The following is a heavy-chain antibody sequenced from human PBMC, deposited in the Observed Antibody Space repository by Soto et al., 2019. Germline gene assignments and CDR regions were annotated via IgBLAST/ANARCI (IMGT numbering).Heavy chain of an antibody. CDR2: IYYSGST. Sequence: PSETLSLTCTVSGGSISSSSYYWGWIRQPPGKGLEWIGSIYYSGSTYYNPSLKSRVTISVDTSKNQFSLKLSSVTAADTAVYYCARSLYLDYWGQGTLVTVSS. J-gene: IGHJ4*02. CDR1: GGSISSSSYY. V-gene: IGHV4-39*01. CDR3: ARSLYLDY.